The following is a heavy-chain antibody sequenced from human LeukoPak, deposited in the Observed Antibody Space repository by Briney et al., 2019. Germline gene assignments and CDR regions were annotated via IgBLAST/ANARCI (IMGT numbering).Heavy chain of an antibody. CDR3: VRSCSSGSCYGYKDY. CDR1: GFTFSSYW. Sequence: PGGSLRLSCATSGFTFSSYWMHWVRQVPGKGLVWVSRVNGDGTSTSYADSVQGQFTISRDNAKNTLYLYMNSLRGDDTAIYFCVRSCSSGSCYGYKDYWGQGTPVTVSS. V-gene: IGHV3-74*01. D-gene: IGHD2-2*01. CDR2: VNGDGTST. J-gene: IGHJ4*02.